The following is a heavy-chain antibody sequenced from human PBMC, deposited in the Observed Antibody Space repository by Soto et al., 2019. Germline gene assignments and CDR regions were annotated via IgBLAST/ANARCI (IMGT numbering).Heavy chain of an antibody. J-gene: IGHJ5*02. CDR1: GGTFSNSA. CDR2: IIPIFGST. V-gene: IGHV1-69*12. Sequence: QVQLVQSGAEVRKPGSSVKVSCKASGGTFSNSAITWVRQAPGQGLEWVGGIIPIFGSTDYAQKFQGRVTITADESTSTASMELRSLTSEDTAVYYCARDGDLRSDFWSGPLGGGWFDPWGQGTPVTVSS. CDR3: ARDGDLRSDFWSGPLGGGWFDP. D-gene: IGHD3-3*01.